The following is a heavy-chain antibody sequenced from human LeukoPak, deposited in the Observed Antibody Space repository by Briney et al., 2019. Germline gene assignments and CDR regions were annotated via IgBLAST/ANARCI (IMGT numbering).Heavy chain of an antibody. J-gene: IGHJ4*02. CDR2: ISGSGVYT. Sequence: PGGSLRLSCAASGFTFSSYAMSWVRQAPGKGLEWVSAISGSGVYTYYAGSMRGRFTIPRDNSKNTLYLQMNSLTAEDTAIYYCAKDRVTTVTLSDSWGQRTLVTVSS. CDR1: GFTFSSYA. V-gene: IGHV3-23*01. D-gene: IGHD4-17*01. CDR3: AKDRVTTVTLSDS.